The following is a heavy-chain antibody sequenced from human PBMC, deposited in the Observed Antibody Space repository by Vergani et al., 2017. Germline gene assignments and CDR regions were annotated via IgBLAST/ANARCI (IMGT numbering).Heavy chain of an antibody. CDR2: INHSGST. Sequence: QVQLQQWGAGLLKPSETLSLTCAVYGGSFSGYYWSWIRQPPGKGLEWIGEINHSGSTNYNPSLKSRVTISVDTSKNQFSLKLSSVTAADTAVYYCARGMATTEAFDIWGQGTMVTVSS. CDR1: GGSFSGYY. D-gene: IGHD5-24*01. V-gene: IGHV4-34*01. J-gene: IGHJ3*02. CDR3: ARGMATTEAFDI.